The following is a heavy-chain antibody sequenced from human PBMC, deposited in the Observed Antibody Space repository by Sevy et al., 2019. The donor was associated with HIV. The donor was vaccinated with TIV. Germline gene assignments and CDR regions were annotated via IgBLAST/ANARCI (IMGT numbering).Heavy chain of an antibody. CDR3: ARDRRNYGGQYFDY. CDR1: GFTFDDYA. J-gene: IGHJ4*02. CDR2: ISWNSGSI. Sequence: GGSLRLSCAASGFTFDDYAMHWVRQAPGKGLEWVSGISWNSGSIGYADSVKGRFTISRDNAKNSLYLQMSSLRVEDTAVYYCARDRRNYGGQYFDYWGQGTLVTVSS. V-gene: IGHV3-9*01. D-gene: IGHD4-17*01.